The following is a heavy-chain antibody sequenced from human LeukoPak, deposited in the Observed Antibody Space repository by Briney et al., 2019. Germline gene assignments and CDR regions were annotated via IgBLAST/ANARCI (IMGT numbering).Heavy chain of an antibody. CDR1: GFTFGRYT. CDR2: ISGSGGST. J-gene: IGHJ4*02. Sequence: GGSLRLSCAASGFTFGRYTMSWVRQAPGKGLEWVSGISGSGGSTYYADSVKGRFTISRDNSKNTLYLQMNSLRAEDTAVYYCAKVSYTNGSRVDYWGQGTLVTVSS. CDR3: AKVSYTNGSRVDY. D-gene: IGHD6-19*01. V-gene: IGHV3-23*01.